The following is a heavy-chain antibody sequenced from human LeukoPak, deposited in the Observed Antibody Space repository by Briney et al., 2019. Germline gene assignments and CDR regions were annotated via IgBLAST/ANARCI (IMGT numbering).Heavy chain of an antibody. V-gene: IGHV5-51*01. CDR3: ASLGGDGWSEFDY. J-gene: IGHJ4*02. CDR2: IYPGDSET. Sequence: GESLKISCKGSGYNFINYWIGWVRQMPGKGLEWMGIIYPGDSETKYSPSFQGQVTISADKSISTAYLQWSSLKASDTAMYYCASLGGDGWSEFDYWGQGTLVTVSS. CDR1: GYNFINYW. D-gene: IGHD3-16*01.